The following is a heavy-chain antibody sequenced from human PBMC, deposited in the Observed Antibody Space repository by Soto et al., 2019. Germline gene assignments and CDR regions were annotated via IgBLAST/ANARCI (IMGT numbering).Heavy chain of an antibody. Sequence: SETLSLTCAVYGGSFSGYYWSWIRQPPGKGLEWIGEINHSGITNYNPSLKSRVTISVDTSKNQFSLKLSSVTAADTAVYYCARAGTGYYYYYGMDVWGQGTTVTV. CDR2: INHSGIT. CDR3: ARAGTGYYYYYGMDV. V-gene: IGHV4-34*01. CDR1: GGSFSGYY. D-gene: IGHD6-13*01. J-gene: IGHJ6*02.